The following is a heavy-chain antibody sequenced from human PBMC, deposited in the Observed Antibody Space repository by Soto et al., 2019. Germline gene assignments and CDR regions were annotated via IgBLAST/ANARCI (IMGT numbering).Heavy chain of an antibody. D-gene: IGHD2-2*01. Sequence: SETLSHRYSGSGGMTSSSYWLLIRLLPGKGLEWIGYIYYSGSTNYNPSLKSRVTISVDTSKNQFSLKLSSVTAADTAVYYCAREGCSSSSCHRPPYYSGMDVWGQGTTVTGS. CDR2: IYYSGST. V-gene: IGHV4-59*01. J-gene: IGHJ6*01. CDR3: AREGCSSSSCHRPPYYSGMDV. CDR1: GGMTSSSY.